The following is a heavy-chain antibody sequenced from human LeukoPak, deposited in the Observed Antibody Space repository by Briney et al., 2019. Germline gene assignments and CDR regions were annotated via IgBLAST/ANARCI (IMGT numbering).Heavy chain of an antibody. J-gene: IGHJ6*03. CDR3: AKDFLDNRERPYYMDV. CDR2: IRTKPNTYAT. D-gene: IGHD1-1*01. Sequence: GGSLRLSCAASGFTFSDSTMHWVRQASGKGLEWVGRIRTKPNTYATAYAASVKGRFTISRDDSKNTAYLQMNSLRAEDTAVYYCAKDFLDNRERPYYMDVWGKGTTVTVSS. V-gene: IGHV3-73*01. CDR1: GFTFSDST.